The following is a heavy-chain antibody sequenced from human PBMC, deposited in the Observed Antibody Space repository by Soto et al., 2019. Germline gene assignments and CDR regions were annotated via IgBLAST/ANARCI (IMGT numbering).Heavy chain of an antibody. CDR3: ARDMSIPGRKARTDYYYYYGMDV. CDR2: INPSGGST. D-gene: IGHD3-10*02. CDR1: GYTFTSYY. Sequence: ASVKVSCKASGYTFTSYYMHWVRQAPGQGLEWMGIINPSGGSTSYAQKFQGRVTMTRDTSTSTVYMELSSLRSEDTAVYYCARDMSIPGRKARTDYYYYYGMDVWGQGTTVTVSS. V-gene: IGHV1-46*01. J-gene: IGHJ6*02.